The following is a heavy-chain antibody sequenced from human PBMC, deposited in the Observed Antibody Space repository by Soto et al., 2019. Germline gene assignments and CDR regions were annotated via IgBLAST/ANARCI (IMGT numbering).Heavy chain of an antibody. V-gene: IGHV3-23*01. CDR3: AEDSAWLAARDWFDP. J-gene: IGHJ5*02. D-gene: IGHD6-6*01. CDR1: GFPFSSFA. Sequence: EVQLLESGGALVQPGGSLRLSCAASGFPFSSFALSWVRQAPGKGLEGVSAISGGGGSTYYADSVQGRFTISRDNSKSTVLLQMTSLRNEDTAQYYSAEDSAWLAARDWFDPWPQRNRVTVPS. CDR2: ISGGGGST.